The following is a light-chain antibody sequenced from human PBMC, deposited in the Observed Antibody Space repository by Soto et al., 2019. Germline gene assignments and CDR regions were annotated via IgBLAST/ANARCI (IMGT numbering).Light chain of an antibody. V-gene: IGKV3-20*01. CDR2: DAS. CDR3: QHFSSYPHT. CDR1: QSVSSSY. J-gene: IGKJ4*01. Sequence: IVLTKSPCSLSLSPGERATLSCRASQSVSSSYLAWYQQKPGQAPRLLIYDASSRATGIPDRFSGGGSGTDFTLTISRLEPEDFAVYYCQHFSSYPHTFGGGTKVDIK.